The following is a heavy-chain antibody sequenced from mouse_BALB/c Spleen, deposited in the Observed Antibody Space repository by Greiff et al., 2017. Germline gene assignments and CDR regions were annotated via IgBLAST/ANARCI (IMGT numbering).Heavy chain of an antibody. J-gene: IGHJ2*01. V-gene: IGHV5-4*02. CDR3: ARGTYYDYDYFDY. Sequence: EVQLVESGGGLVKPGGSLKLSCAASGFTFSDYYMYWVRQTPEKRLEWVATISDGGSYTYYPDSVKGRFTISRDNAKNNLYLQMSSLKSEDTAMYYCARGTYYDYDYFDYWGQGTTLTVSS. CDR2: ISDGGSYT. CDR1: GFTFSDYY. D-gene: IGHD2-4*01.